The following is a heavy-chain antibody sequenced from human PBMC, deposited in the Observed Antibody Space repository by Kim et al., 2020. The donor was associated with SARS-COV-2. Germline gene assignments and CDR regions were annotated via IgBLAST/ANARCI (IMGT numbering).Heavy chain of an antibody. Sequence: GGSLRLSCAASGFTFSSYGMHWVRQAPGKGLEWVAVIWYDGSNKYYADSVKGRFTISRDNSKNTLYLQMNSLRAEDTAVYYCARAGRGDGYDFDYWGQGTLVTVSS. CDR1: GFTFSSYG. D-gene: IGHD5-12*01. CDR3: ARAGRGDGYDFDY. J-gene: IGHJ4*02. CDR2: IWYDGSNK. V-gene: IGHV3-33*01.